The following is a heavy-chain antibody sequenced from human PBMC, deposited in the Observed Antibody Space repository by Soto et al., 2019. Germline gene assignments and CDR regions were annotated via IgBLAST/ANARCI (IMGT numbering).Heavy chain of an antibody. J-gene: IGHJ6*02. CDR1: GGSIRSGYYY. Sequence: SETLSLTCSVSGGSIRSGYYYWSWIRQPPGKGLEWIGNIYYSGNTYYNPSLKSRLIISIDTSKNQFSLKVGSVTAADTAVYYCAIGVPAAIPVDYYYGMDVWGQGTTVTVSS. CDR2: IYYSGNT. CDR3: AIGVPAAIPVDYYYGMDV. V-gene: IGHV4-30-4*01. D-gene: IGHD2-2*02.